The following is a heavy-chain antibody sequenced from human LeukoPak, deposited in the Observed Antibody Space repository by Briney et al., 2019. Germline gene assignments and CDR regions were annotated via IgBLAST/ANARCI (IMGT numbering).Heavy chain of an antibody. CDR3: ARGPQWRGDSYYMDV. D-gene: IGHD6-19*01. V-gene: IGHV1-8*01. CDR1: GYAFTNYH. J-gene: IGHJ6*03. CDR2: MNPNSGNT. Sequence: GASVKVSCKASGYAFTNYHINWVRQAPGQGLEWMGWMNPNSGNTGSAQKLQGRVTMTMNTSISTAYIELSSLRSEDTAVYYCARGPQWRGDSYYMDVWGRGTTVTVSS.